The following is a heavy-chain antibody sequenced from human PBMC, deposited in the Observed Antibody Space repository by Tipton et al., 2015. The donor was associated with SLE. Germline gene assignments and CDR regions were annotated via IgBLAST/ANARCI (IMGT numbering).Heavy chain of an antibody. Sequence: SLRLSCAASGFTFRNYWMHWVRQAPGMGLVWVARINNDGTNTGYADSVKGRFTISRDNAKNTLYLQMNSLGAEDTALYYCTRSFVAAPFDPWGQGTLVTVSS. J-gene: IGHJ5*02. V-gene: IGHV3-74*01. D-gene: IGHD2-21*01. CDR1: GFTFRNYW. CDR3: TRSFVAAPFDP. CDR2: INNDGTNT.